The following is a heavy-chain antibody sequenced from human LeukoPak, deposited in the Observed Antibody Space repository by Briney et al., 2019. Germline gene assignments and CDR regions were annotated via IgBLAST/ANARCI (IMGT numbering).Heavy chain of an antibody. J-gene: IGHJ4*02. CDR2: ISSSTIYI. CDR1: GFTFSSYA. V-gene: IGHV3-21*01. D-gene: IGHD5-24*01. Sequence: GGSLRLSCAASGFTFSSYAMHWVRQAPGKGLEWVSSISSSTIYIYYADSMKGRFIISRDNARNSLFLQMNSLRVEDTAVYYCARPRGNVEMATIPFDYWGQGTLVTVSS. CDR3: ARPRGNVEMATIPFDY.